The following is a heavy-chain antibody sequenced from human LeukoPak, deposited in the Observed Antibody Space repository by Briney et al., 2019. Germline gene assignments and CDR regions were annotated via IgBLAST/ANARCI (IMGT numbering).Heavy chain of an antibody. D-gene: IGHD2-15*01. Sequence: ASVKVSCKASGYTFTTYDISWVRQAPGQGPEWMGWINTHTGDTRYGQKVQGRVTMTTDTSTSTAYMELRSLESDDTAVYFCARGPGGCSGGSCYHDYRGQGTLVTVSS. J-gene: IGHJ4*02. CDR1: GYTFTTYD. V-gene: IGHV1-18*01. CDR2: INTHTGDT. CDR3: ARGPGGCSGGSCYHDY.